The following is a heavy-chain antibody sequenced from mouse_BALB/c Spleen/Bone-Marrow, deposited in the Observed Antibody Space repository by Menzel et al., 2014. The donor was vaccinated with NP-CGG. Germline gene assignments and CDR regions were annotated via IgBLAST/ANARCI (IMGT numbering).Heavy chain of an antibody. CDR2: INSNGGST. D-gene: IGHD1-1*01. V-gene: IGHV5-6-3*01. CDR1: GFTFSSYG. Sequence: EVHLVESGGGLVQPGGSLKLSCAASGFTFSSYGMSWVRQTPDKRLELVATINSNGGSTYYPDSVKGRFTISRDNAKNTLYLQMSSLKSEDTAIYYCARERYYGNGRIFEYWGQGTTLTVSS. J-gene: IGHJ2*01. CDR3: ARERYYGNGRIFEY.